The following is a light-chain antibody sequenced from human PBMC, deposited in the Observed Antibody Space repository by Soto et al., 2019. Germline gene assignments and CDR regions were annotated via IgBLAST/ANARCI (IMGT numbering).Light chain of an antibody. Sequence: QSVLTQPPSVSGAPGQRVTISCTGSSSNIGAGYDVHWYQQLPGTAPKLLIYGNSNRPSGVPDRFSGSKSGTSASLAITGLQAEDEADYYCPSYDSSLRGLVFGGGTKSPS. CDR2: GNS. CDR3: PSYDSSLRGLV. J-gene: IGLJ2*01. CDR1: SSNIGAGYD. V-gene: IGLV1-40*01.